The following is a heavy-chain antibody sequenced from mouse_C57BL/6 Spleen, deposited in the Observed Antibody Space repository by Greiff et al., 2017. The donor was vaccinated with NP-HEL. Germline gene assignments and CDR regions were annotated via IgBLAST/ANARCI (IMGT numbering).Heavy chain of an antibody. V-gene: IGHV1-74*01. CDR3: AIDGYYEAWFAY. J-gene: IGHJ3*01. Sequence: VKLQQPGAELVKPGASVKVSCKASGYTFTSYWMHWVKQRPGQGLEWIGRIHPSDSDTNYNQKFKGKATLTVDKSSSTAYMQLSSLTYEDSAVYYCAIDGYYEAWFAYWGQGTLVTVSA. D-gene: IGHD2-3*01. CDR2: IHPSDSDT. CDR1: GYTFTSYW.